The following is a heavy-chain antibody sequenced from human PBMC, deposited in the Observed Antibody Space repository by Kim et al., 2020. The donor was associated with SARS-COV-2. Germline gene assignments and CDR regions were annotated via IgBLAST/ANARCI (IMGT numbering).Heavy chain of an antibody. J-gene: IGHJ6*02. V-gene: IGHV4-34*01. Sequence: PLKSRVTISVDTSKNQFPRKLSSVTAADTAVYYCARYCSSTRCSHGMDVWGQGTTVTVSS. CDR3: ARYCSSTRCSHGMDV. D-gene: IGHD2-2*01.